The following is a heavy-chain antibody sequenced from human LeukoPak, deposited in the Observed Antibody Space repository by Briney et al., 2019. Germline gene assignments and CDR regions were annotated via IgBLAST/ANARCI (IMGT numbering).Heavy chain of an antibody. V-gene: IGHV4-30-4*01. CDR3: ARYGSGSTWFDP. Sequence: SQTLSLTCTVSGGSISSDNYQWSWIRQPPGKGLEWIGYINYSGSTYYNPSLKSRVTVSVDTSKNPFSLRLSSVPAADTAVYYCARYGSGSTWFDPWGQGTLVTVSS. CDR1: GGSISSDNYQ. CDR2: INYSGST. D-gene: IGHD3-10*01. J-gene: IGHJ5*02.